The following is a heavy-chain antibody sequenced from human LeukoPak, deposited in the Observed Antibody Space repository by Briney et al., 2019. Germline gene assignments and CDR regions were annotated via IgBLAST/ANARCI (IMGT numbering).Heavy chain of an antibody. CDR1: GGSISRRSYY. V-gene: IGHV4-39*07. CDR3: ARALYASNYYYYYYYTDV. Sequence: KPSETLSLTCNVSGGSISRRSYYWGWIRQPPGKGLEWIGSVYYSGTTYYSPSLKSRITASVDTSKNQLSLRLTSVTAADTAVYYCARALYASNYYYYYYYTDVWGKGTTVTVS. CDR2: VYYSGTT. D-gene: IGHD5-24*01. J-gene: IGHJ6*03.